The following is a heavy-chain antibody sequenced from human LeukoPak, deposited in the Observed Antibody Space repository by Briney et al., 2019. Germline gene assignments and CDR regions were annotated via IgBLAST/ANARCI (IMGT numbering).Heavy chain of an antibody. CDR1: GDTFSGYA. Sequence: GASVKVSCKASGDTFSGYAISWVRQAPGQGLEWMGGIITIFGTANYAQKFPGRVMISADASTSTAYMELSSLRSEDTAVYYCARARYSDYVPFDHWGQGTLVTVSS. CDR3: ARARYSDYVPFDH. CDR2: IITIFGTA. V-gene: IGHV1-69*13. D-gene: IGHD4-11*01. J-gene: IGHJ4*02.